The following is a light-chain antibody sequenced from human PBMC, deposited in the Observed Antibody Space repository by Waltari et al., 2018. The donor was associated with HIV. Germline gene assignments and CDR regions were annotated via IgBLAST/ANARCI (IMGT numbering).Light chain of an antibody. CDR1: SSDVGGYSY. CDR3: SSYAGSNNVI. J-gene: IGLJ2*01. V-gene: IGLV2-8*01. CDR2: EVS. Sequence: QSALAQPPSASVSPGQSVTISCHGTSSDVGGYSYVSWYQQHPGKAPKLMIYEVSKRPSGVPDRFSGFKSGNAASLTVSGLQAEYEADYYCSSYAGSNNVIFGGGTKLTVL.